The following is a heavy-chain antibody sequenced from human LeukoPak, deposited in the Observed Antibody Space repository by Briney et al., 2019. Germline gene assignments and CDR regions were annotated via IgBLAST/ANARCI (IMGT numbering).Heavy chain of an antibody. D-gene: IGHD3-3*01. CDR2: ISGSGGNT. V-gene: IGHV3-23*01. CDR1: GFTFSSYA. J-gene: IGHJ4*02. CDR3: AKRHYVFGSGYQNQMYYYDY. Sequence: GGSLRLSCAASGFTFSSYAMSWVRQAPGKGLEWVSSISGSGGNTYYADSVKGRFTISRDNSKNTLSLQMNSLRGEDTAVYYCAKRHYVFGSGYQNQMYYYDYWGQGTLVSVSS.